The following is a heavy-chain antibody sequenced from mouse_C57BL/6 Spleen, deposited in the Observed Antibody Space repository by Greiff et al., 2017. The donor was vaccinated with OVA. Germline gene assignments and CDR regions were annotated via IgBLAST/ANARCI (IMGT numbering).Heavy chain of an antibody. CDR2: IYPGSGST. CDR1: GYTFTSYW. D-gene: IGHD1-1*01. CDR3: ASDYDGSSYGRNAMDY. Sequence: QVQLQQPGAELVKPGASVKMSCKASGYTFTSYWITWVKQRPGQGLVWIGDIYPGSGSTNYNEKFKSKATLTVDTSSSTAYMQLSSLTSEDSAVYYCASDYDGSSYGRNAMDYWGQGTSVTVSS. V-gene: IGHV1-55*01. J-gene: IGHJ4*01.